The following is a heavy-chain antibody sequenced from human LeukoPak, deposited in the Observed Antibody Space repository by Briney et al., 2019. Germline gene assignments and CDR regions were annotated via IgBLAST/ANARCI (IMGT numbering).Heavy chain of an antibody. CDR1: GGSISSYY. CDR3: AREEYDSSDYYPSIDY. D-gene: IGHD3-22*01. Sequence: SETLSLTCTVSGGSISSYYWSWIRQPAGKGLEWIGRIYTSGSTNYNPSLKSRVTMSVDTSKNQFSLKLSSVTAADTAVYYCAREEYDSSDYYPSIDYWGQGTLVTVSS. CDR2: IYTSGST. V-gene: IGHV4-4*07. J-gene: IGHJ4*02.